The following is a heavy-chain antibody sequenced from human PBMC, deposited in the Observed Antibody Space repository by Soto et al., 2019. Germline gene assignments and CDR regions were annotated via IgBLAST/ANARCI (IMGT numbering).Heavy chain of an antibody. Sequence: LSPACGVSGRSVSSGGYSWSWIWHQTGKGLEWIGYIYHSGSTYYNPSLKSRVTISVDRSKNQFSLKLSSVTAADTAVYFCDRGKETYYDFRPYLAYWGKGTLVPVS. J-gene: IGHJ4*02. CDR2: IYHSGST. D-gene: IGHD3-3*01. V-gene: IGHV4-30-2*01. CDR1: GRSVSSGGYS. CDR3: DRGKETYYDFRPYLAY.